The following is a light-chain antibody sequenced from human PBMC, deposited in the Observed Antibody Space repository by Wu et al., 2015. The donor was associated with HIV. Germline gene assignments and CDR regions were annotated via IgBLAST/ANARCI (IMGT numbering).Light chain of an antibody. CDR1: QSVSSH. CDR3: QQTYSTPKT. J-gene: IGKJ1*01. CDR2: GSI. V-gene: IGKV3-11*01. Sequence: EIVLTQSPAILSLSPGERATLSCRASQSVSSHLAWFQQKPGQPPRLLIYGSINRATGIPGRFSGSGSGTDFTLTISSLQPEDFATYYCQQTYSTPKTFGQGTKVEIK.